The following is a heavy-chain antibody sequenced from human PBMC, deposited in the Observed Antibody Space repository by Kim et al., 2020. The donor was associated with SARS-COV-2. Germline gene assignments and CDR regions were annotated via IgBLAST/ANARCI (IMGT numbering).Heavy chain of an antibody. D-gene: IGHD3-22*01. CDR1: GGSISSYY. Sequence: SETLSLTCTVSGGSISSYYWSWIRQPPGKGLEWIGYIYYSGSTNYNPSLKSRVTISVDTSKNQFSLKLSSVTAADTAVYYSARGYYYDSSGYYYGSGGAAFDIWGQGTMVTVSS. J-gene: IGHJ3*02. V-gene: IGHV4-59*13. CDR2: IYYSGST. CDR3: ARGYYYDSSGYYYGSGGAAFDI.